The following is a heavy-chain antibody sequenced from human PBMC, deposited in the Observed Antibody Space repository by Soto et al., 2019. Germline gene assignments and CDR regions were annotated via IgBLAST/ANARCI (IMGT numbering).Heavy chain of an antibody. J-gene: IGHJ6*02. V-gene: IGHV4-30-2*01. Sequence: SETLSLTCAVSGGSISSGGYSWSWIRQPPGKGLEWIGYIYHSGSTYYNPSLKSRVTISVDRSKNQFSLKLSSVTAADTAVYYCATSAVLRFLEWPEDYYYGMDVWGQGTTVTVSS. CDR2: IYHSGST. CDR1: GGSISSGGYS. CDR3: ATSAVLRFLEWPEDYYYGMDV. D-gene: IGHD3-3*01.